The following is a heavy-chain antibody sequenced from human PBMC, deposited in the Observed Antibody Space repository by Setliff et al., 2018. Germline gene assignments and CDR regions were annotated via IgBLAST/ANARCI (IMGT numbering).Heavy chain of an antibody. D-gene: IGHD2-21*01. CDR3: ARVRWSQYYYYYYMDV. CDR2: IYIGGSA. V-gene: IGHV4-4*07. Sequence: SETLSLTCTVSGGSISSYYWSWIRQPAGKGLEWIGHIYIGGSANYNPSLKSRVTMSIDTSKNQFSLKLSSVTAADTAVYYCARVRWSQYYYYYYMDVWGKGTTVTVSS. J-gene: IGHJ6*03. CDR1: GGSISSYY.